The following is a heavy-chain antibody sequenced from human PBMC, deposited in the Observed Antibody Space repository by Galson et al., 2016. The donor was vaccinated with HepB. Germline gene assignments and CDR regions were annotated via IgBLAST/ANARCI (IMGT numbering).Heavy chain of an antibody. CDR1: GFTFGHYA. J-gene: IGHJ4*02. CDR3: AKSDCSSTSCFADY. D-gene: IGHD2-2*01. CDR2: ISWNSDSI. V-gene: IGHV3-9*01. Sequence: SLRLSCAASGFTFGHYAMHWVRQAPGKGLEWVSGISWNSDSIGYADSVKGRFTISRDNAKNSLYLQMNSLRAEDTALYYCAKSDCSSTSCFADYWGQGTLVTVSS.